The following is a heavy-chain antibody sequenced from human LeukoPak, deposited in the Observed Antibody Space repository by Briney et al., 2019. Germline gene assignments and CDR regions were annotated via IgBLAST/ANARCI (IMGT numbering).Heavy chain of an antibody. CDR2: ISAYNGNT. CDR1: GYTFTSYG. D-gene: IGHD4-17*01. J-gene: IGHJ6*03. V-gene: IGHV1-18*01. Sequence: ASVKVSCKASGYTFTSYGISWVRQAPGQGLEWMGWISAYNGNTNYAQKLQGRVTMTTDTSTSTAYMELRSLRSDDTAVYYCAGNGDYFQTQPLDYMGVWGKGTTVTVSS. CDR3: AGNGDYFQTQPLDYMGV.